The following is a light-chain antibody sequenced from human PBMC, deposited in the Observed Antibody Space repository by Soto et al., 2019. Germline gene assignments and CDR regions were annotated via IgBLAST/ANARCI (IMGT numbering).Light chain of an antibody. CDR3: LQYGSSPHT. Sequence: EIVLPQSHGTLSLSPWERASLSCMSSQSVSSSYLAWFQQKPGQAPRLLISGASNRASDIPDRFSGSGSWTDFTLTISRLEPEDFAVYYCLQYGSSPHTFGQGTRLEIK. V-gene: IGKV3-20*01. J-gene: IGKJ5*01. CDR1: QSVSSSY. CDR2: GAS.